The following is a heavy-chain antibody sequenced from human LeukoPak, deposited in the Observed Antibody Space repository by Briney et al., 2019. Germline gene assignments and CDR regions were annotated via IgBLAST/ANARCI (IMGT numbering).Heavy chain of an antibody. Sequence: PGGSLRLSCAASGLTVSSHFMSWVRQAPGKGLEPVSLLYSTDSGGRDYHADSVRGRFTVSRDISKNTMYLQMNNLRVEDTAVYYCAREDRGTDVWGQGTLVTVSS. CDR3: AREDRGTDV. V-gene: IGHV3-66*01. J-gene: IGHJ3*01. CDR2: LYSTDSGGRD. D-gene: IGHD3-16*01. CDR1: GLTVSSHF.